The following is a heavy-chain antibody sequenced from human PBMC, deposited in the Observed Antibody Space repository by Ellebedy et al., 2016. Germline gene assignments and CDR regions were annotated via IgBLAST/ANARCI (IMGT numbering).Heavy chain of an antibody. CDR3: ATSNSSDPYYFDY. Sequence: GESLKISXKGSGYSFTTYWIGWVRQMPGKGLEWMGIIYPGDSDTRYSPSFQGQVAISVDKSISTAYLQWSSLKASDTAMYYCATSNSSDPYYFDYWGQGTLVTVSS. J-gene: IGHJ4*02. D-gene: IGHD6-6*01. CDR1: GYSFTTYW. CDR2: IYPGDSDT. V-gene: IGHV5-51*01.